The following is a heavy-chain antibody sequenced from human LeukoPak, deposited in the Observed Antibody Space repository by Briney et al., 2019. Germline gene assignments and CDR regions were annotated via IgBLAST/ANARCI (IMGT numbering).Heavy chain of an antibody. CDR2: ISGSDDST. V-gene: IGHV3-23*01. J-gene: IGHJ4*02. D-gene: IGHD2-15*01. CDR3: AKNRGGSCYSCLDY. Sequence: TGGSLRLSCVASGFTFSTYAMSWVRQAPGKGLEWVSAISGSDDSTYYADSAKGRFTISRDNSKNTLYLQMNSLRAEDTAVYHCAKNRGGSCYSCLDYWGQGTLVTVSS. CDR1: GFTFSTYA.